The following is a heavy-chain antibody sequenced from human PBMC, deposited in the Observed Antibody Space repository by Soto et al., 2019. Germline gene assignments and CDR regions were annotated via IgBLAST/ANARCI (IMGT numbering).Heavy chain of an antibody. J-gene: IGHJ4*02. CDR3: ARESRYCSGGSCYFLPGIGY. V-gene: IGHV1-69*13. D-gene: IGHD2-15*01. CDR1: GGTFSSYA. Sequence: SVKVSCKASGGTFSSYAISWVRQAPGQGLEWMGGIIPIFGTANYAQKFQGRVTITADESTSTACMELSSLRSEDTAVYYCARESRYCSGGSCYFLPGIGYWGQGTLVTVSS. CDR2: IIPIFGTA.